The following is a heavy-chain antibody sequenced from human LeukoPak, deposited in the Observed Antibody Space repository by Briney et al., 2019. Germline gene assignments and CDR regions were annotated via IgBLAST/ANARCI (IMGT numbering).Heavy chain of an antibody. Sequence: ASVKVSCKASGGTFSSYAISWVRQAPGQGLEWMGGIIPIFGTANYAQKFQGRVTITADESTSTAYMELSSLRSEDTAVYYCARDKGSTVLLWFGEPPGRWFDPWGQGTLVTVSS. CDR1: GGTFSSYA. CDR3: ARDKGSTVLLWFGEPPGRWFDP. D-gene: IGHD3-10*01. CDR2: IIPIFGTA. V-gene: IGHV1-69*01. J-gene: IGHJ5*02.